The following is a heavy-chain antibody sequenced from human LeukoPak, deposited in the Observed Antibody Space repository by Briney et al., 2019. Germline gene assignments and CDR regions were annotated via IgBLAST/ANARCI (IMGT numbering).Heavy chain of an antibody. CDR3: ARDRYSSSLYDY. CDR2: IIPIFGTA. J-gene: IGHJ4*02. CDR1: GGTFSGYA. V-gene: IGHV1-69*05. D-gene: IGHD6-13*01. Sequence: ASVKVSCKASGGTFSGYAISWVPQAPGQGLEWMGGIIPIFGTANYAQKFQGRVTITTDESTSTAYMELSSLRSEDTAELFCARDRYSSSLYDYCGQGSLVTVYS.